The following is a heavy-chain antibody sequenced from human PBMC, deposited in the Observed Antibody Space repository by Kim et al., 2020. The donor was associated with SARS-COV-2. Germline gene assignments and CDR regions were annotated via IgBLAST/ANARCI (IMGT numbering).Heavy chain of an antibody. CDR2: IYRNVTT. V-gene: IGHV3-53*01. Sequence: GGSLRLSCAASEFSVSTKTMTWVRQAPLKGLEWFSIIYRNVTTYYADSVKGRFTTSRDTSKNTLYLQMDNLRADDTAVYYCAGDNYNNYWYKYWGQGTLVTVSA. D-gene: IGHD1-20*01. CDR3: AGDNYNNYWYKY. J-gene: IGHJ4*02. CDR1: EFSVSTKT.